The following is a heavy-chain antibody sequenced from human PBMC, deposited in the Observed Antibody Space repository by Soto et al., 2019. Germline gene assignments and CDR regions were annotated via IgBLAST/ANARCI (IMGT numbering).Heavy chain of an antibody. CDR2: INHSGST. J-gene: IGHJ6*02. Sequence: SETLSLTCAVYGGSFSGYYWSWIRQPPGKGLEWIGEINHSGSTNYNPSLTSRVTISVDTSKNQFSLKLSSVTAADTAVYYCARGRVAARPINYYYYGMDVWGQGTTVTVSS. V-gene: IGHV4-34*01. CDR3: ARGRVAARPINYYYYGMDV. CDR1: GGSFSGYY. D-gene: IGHD6-6*01.